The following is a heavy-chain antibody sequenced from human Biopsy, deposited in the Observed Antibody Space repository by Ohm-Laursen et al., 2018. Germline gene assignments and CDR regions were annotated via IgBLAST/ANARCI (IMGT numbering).Heavy chain of an antibody. CDR2: ISSGGYR. D-gene: IGHD3-10*01. J-gene: IGHJ5*02. V-gene: IGHV4-31*01. CDR1: GDSISSGVYY. Sequence: SETLSLTCTVSGDSISSGVYYWNWFRQHPEKGLVWIGYISSGGYRKYTPSLQSLITISMDTSRNQFSLRLNSVTSADTAVYYCARAPYVSGSFGWFDPWGQGIMVTVSS. CDR3: ARAPYVSGSFGWFDP.